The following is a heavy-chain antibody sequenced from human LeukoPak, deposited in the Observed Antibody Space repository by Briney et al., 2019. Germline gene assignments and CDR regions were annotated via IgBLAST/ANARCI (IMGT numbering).Heavy chain of an antibody. D-gene: IGHD3-10*01. CDR2: IFTAGST. J-gene: IGHJ4*02. V-gene: IGHV3-66*01. Sequence: GGSLRLSCAASGFTVSSNYMSWVRQAPGKGLEWVSVIFTAGSTFYADSVKGRFNISRDNSKNTLYLQMNSLRAEDTAVYYCARETGEVRGVIFFDYWGQGTLVTVSS. CDR1: GFTVSSNY. CDR3: ARETGEVRGVIFFDY.